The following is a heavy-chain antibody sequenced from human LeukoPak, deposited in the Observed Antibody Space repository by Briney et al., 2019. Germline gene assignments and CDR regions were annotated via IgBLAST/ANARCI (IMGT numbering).Heavy chain of an antibody. CDR1: GFTFSNYG. CDR2: ISGSGIST. J-gene: IGHJ3*02. Sequence: GGSLRLSCAASGFTFSNYGLNWVRQAPGKGLEWVSGISGSGISTYYADSVKGRFTISRDSSKSTVYLQMNSLRDDDTAVYYCAKFRNSGQTGFDIWGQGTMVTVSS. D-gene: IGHD3-10*01. V-gene: IGHV3-23*01. CDR3: AKFRNSGQTGFDI.